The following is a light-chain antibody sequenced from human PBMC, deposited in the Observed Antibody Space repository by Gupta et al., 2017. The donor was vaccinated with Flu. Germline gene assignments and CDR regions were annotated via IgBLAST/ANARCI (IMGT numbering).Light chain of an antibody. CDR3: QSYDNTLSGWV. CDR1: SSNVGATYG. J-gene: IGLJ3*02. Sequence: QSVLTQPSSVSGAPGQRVTISCTGSSSNVGATYGVHWYQQLPGTAPKLLIYDDNNRPSGVPDRFSGSKSGTSASLAITGLQAEDEADYYCQSYDNTLSGWVFGGGTKLTVL. CDR2: DDN. V-gene: IGLV1-40*01.